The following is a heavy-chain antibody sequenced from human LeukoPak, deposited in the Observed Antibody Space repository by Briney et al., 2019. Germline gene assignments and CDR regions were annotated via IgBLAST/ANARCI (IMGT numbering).Heavy chain of an antibody. V-gene: IGHV4-59*01. CDR1: GGSISSYY. CDR2: IYYSGST. Sequence: PPETLSLTCTVSGGSISSYYWSLIRQPPGTGLEWIGYIYYSGSTNYNPSLKSRVTISVDTSKNQFSLKLSSVTAADTAVYYCARMYSSGWYTYWGQGTLVTVSS. J-gene: IGHJ4*02. D-gene: IGHD6-19*01. CDR3: ARMYSSGWYTY.